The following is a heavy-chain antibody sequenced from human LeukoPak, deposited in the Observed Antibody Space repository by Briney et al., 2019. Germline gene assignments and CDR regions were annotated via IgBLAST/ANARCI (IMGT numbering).Heavy chain of an antibody. V-gene: IGHV1-2*06. CDR3: ARLAAASTTYYYYYMDV. CDR2: INPNSGGT. Sequence: ASVKVSCKASGYTFTGYYMHWVRQAPGQGLEWMGRINPNSGGTNYAQKVQGRVTMTRDTSISTAYMELSRLRSDDTAVYYCARLAAASTTYYYYYMDVWGKGTTVTVSS. J-gene: IGHJ6*03. CDR1: GYTFTGYY. D-gene: IGHD6-13*01.